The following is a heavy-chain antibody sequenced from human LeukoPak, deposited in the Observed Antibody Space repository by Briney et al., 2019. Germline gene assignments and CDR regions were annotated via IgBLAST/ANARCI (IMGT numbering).Heavy chain of an antibody. D-gene: IGHD5-24*01. J-gene: IGHJ3*02. CDR3: ARRAYNWGAFDI. Sequence: GSLRLSCAASGFTFSSYAMSWVRQAPGKGLELVSAISGSGVSTYYADSVKGRFAISRDSSKNTLYLQMNSLRAEDTAVYYCARRAYNWGAFDIWGQGTLVTVSS. CDR1: GFTFSSYA. CDR2: ISGSGVST. V-gene: IGHV3-23*01.